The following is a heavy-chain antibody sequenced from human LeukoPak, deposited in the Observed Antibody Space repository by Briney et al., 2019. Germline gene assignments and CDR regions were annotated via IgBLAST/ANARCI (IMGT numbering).Heavy chain of an antibody. V-gene: IGHV1-24*01. D-gene: IGHD1-26*01. CDR3: VTGDHSPYYFHY. Sequence: GASVKVSCTVSGSSLSGLSMHWVRHSPPKGLEWLGGFHPEDDEIIYAQNFQGRVTMTEDTSTDTAYMELRSLRSEDTAVYYSVTGDHSPYYFHYWGQGTLVTVSS. CDR1: GSSLSGLS. CDR2: FHPEDDEI. J-gene: IGHJ4*02.